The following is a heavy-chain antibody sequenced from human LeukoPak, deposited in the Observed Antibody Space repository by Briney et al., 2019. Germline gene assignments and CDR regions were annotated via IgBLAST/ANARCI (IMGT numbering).Heavy chain of an antibody. CDR2: IWYDGSNK. V-gene: IGHV3-33*06. CDR3: AKKHCSGGSCYSETGFDY. J-gene: IGHJ4*02. CDR1: GFTFSSYG. Sequence: GRSLRLSCAASGFTFSSYGMHWVRQAPGKGLEWVAVIWYDGSNKYYADSVKGRFTISRDNSKNTLYLQMNSLRAEDTAVYYCAKKHCSGGSCYSETGFDYWGQGTLVTVSS. D-gene: IGHD2-15*01.